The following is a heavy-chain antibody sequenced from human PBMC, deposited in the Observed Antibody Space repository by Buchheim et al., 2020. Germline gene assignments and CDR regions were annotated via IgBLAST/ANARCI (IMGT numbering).Heavy chain of an antibody. D-gene: IGHD3-9*01. CDR2: INPKSGGI. Sequence: QVQLVQSGAEVKRPGASVKVSCKASGYTFSGFYIHWVRQAPGQGLEWMGWINPKSGGINYAKKFQGRVTMTRDMSINTAYMELSRLRSDDTAVYYCARVGVRYFDWLFLDYWGQGTL. V-gene: IGHV1-2*02. CDR1: GYTFSGFY. J-gene: IGHJ4*02. CDR3: ARVGVRYFDWLFLDY.